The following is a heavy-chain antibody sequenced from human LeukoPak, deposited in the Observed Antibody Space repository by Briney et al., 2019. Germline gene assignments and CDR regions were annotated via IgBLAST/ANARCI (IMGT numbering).Heavy chain of an antibody. Sequence: GGSLRLSCAASGFTLSSYSMNWVRQAPGKGLEWVSSISSSSSYIYYADSVKGRFTISRDNAKNSLYLQMNSLRDEDTAVYYCAVGAHPWYYFDYWGQGTLVTVSS. CDR1: GFTLSSYS. D-gene: IGHD1-26*01. J-gene: IGHJ4*02. CDR3: AVGAHPWYYFDY. CDR2: ISSSSSYI. V-gene: IGHV3-21*01.